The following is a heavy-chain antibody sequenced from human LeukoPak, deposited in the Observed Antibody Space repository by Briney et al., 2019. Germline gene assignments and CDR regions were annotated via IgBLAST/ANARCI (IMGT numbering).Heavy chain of an antibody. CDR2: IYYSGST. CDR3: ARGEYYYDAEGAFDI. D-gene: IGHD3-22*01. J-gene: IGHJ3*02. V-gene: IGHV4-59*08. CDR1: GGSISSYY. Sequence: SETLSLTCTVSGGSISSYYWSWTRQPPGKGLEWIGYIYYSGSTNYNPSLKSRVTISVDTSKNQFSLKLSSVTAADTAVYYCARGEYYYDAEGAFDIWGQGTMVTVSS.